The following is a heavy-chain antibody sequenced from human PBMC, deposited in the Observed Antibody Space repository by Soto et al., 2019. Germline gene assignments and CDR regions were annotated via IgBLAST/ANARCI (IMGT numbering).Heavy chain of an antibody. D-gene: IGHD3-9*01. CDR3: ARGQPTGRQSFDY. J-gene: IGHJ4*02. Sequence: QVQLVQSGAEVKKPGASVKVSCKASGYTFTSYYMHWVRQAPGQGLEWMGIINPSGGSTSYAQKFQGRVTMTRDTSTSTVYMYVSSLRSDDTAVYYCARGQPTGRQSFDYWGQGTLVTVSS. V-gene: IGHV1-46*03. CDR1: GYTFTSYY. CDR2: INPSGGST.